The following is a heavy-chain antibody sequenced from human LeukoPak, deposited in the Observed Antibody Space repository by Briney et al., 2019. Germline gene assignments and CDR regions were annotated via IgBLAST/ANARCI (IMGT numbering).Heavy chain of an antibody. D-gene: IGHD1-26*01. CDR2: IYSGGST. J-gene: IGHJ4*02. Sequence: GGSLRLSCAASGFTVSTNYMSWVRLAPGKGLEWVSVIYSGGSTFHADSVKGRFTISRDNSKNTLHLQMNSLRAEDTAVYYCARGATLSGSYSLDYWGQGTLVTVSS. CDR3: ARGATLSGSYSLDY. CDR1: GFTVSTNY. V-gene: IGHV3-53*01.